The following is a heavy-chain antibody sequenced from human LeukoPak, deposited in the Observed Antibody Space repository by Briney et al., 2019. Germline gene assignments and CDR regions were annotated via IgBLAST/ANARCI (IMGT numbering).Heavy chain of an antibody. CDR3: ARDWPTMGDAFDI. CDR2: INPSGGST. D-gene: IGHD3-10*01. Sequence: ASLKVSCKASGYTFTSYYMHWVRQAPGQGLEWMGIINPSGGSTSYAQKFQGRVTMTRDTSTSTVYMELSSLRSEDTAVYYCARDWPTMGDAFDIWGQGTMVTVSS. CDR1: GYTFTSYY. V-gene: IGHV1-46*03. J-gene: IGHJ3*02.